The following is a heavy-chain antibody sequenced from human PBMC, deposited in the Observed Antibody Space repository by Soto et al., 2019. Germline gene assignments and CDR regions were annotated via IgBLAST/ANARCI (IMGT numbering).Heavy chain of an antibody. CDR1: DGSFSGYY. Sequence: SETLFLTCAVYDGSFSGYYWRWIRKTPGKGLEWNGEINHSGSTNYNPSLKSRVTISVDTSKNQFSLKLSSVTAADTAVYYCARIRITMVRGVSGWFDPRGQGTLVTVSS. CDR2: INHSGST. D-gene: IGHD3-10*01. J-gene: IGHJ5*02. V-gene: IGHV4-34*01. CDR3: ARIRITMVRGVSGWFDP.